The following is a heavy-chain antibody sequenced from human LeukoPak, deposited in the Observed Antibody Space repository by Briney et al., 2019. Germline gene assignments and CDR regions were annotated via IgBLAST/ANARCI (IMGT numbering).Heavy chain of an antibody. D-gene: IGHD1-7*01. CDR3: ARGRATGTTGPRLDY. Sequence: ASVKVSCKASGYTFTGYYMHWVRQAPGQGLEWMGWINPSSGGTNYAQKFQGRVTMTRDTSISTAYMELSRPRSDDTAVYYCARGRATGTTGPRLDYWGQGTLVTVSS. CDR1: GYTFTGYY. CDR2: INPSSGGT. J-gene: IGHJ4*02. V-gene: IGHV1-2*02.